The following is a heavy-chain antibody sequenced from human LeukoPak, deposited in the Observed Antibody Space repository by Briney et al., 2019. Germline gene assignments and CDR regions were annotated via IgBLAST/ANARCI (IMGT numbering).Heavy chain of an antibody. J-gene: IGHJ4*02. CDR2: TSSSGNTI. D-gene: IGHD5-18*01. Sequence: GGSLRLSCAASGFTFSSYEMNRVRQAPGKGLEWVSYTSSSGNTIYYADSVKGRFTISRDNAKNSLYLQMNSLRAEDTAVYYCARGRYSYGLYYFDYWGQGTLVTVSS. CDR3: ARGRYSYGLYYFDY. CDR1: GFTFSSYE. V-gene: IGHV3-48*03.